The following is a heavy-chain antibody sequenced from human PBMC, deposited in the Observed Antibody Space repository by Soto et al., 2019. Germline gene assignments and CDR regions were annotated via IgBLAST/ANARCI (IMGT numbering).Heavy chain of an antibody. D-gene: IGHD6-19*01. CDR2: ISPNNGDT. V-gene: IGHV1-18*01. J-gene: IGHJ4*02. CDR3: GREDTRYSSGCYPYY. CDR1: GYTFTSYG. Sequence: ASVKVSCKASGYTFTSYGISWVLQAPGQGLEWMGRISPNNGDTNYAQKLQGRVTMARDTSTSTAYMELSSLRSEDTAVYYCGREDTRYSSGCYPYYWGQGTLVNVS.